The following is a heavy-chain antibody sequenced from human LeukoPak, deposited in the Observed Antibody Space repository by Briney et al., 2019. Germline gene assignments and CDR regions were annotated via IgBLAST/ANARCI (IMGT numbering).Heavy chain of an antibody. CDR3: AKDVEMATIWAFDI. Sequence: EGSLRLSCAASGFTFSSYGMSWVRQAPGKGLEWVSAISGSGGSTYSADSVKGRFTISRDNSKNTLYLQMNSLRAEDTAVYYCAKDVEMATIWAFDIWGQGTMVTVSS. CDR2: ISGSGGST. V-gene: IGHV3-23*01. D-gene: IGHD5-24*01. CDR1: GFTFSSYG. J-gene: IGHJ3*02.